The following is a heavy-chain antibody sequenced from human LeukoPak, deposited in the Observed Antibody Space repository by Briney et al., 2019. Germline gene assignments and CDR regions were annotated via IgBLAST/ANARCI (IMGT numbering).Heavy chain of an antibody. J-gene: IGHJ4*02. V-gene: IGHV4-34*01. D-gene: IGHD3-22*01. Sequence: SETLSLTCAVYGGSFSGYYWSWIRQPPGKGLEWIGEINHSGSTNYNPSLKSRVTISVDTSKNQFSLKLSSVTAADTAVYYCARLTRSSGYYHFDCWGQGTLVTVSS. CDR1: GGSFSGYY. CDR3: ARLTRSSGYYHFDC. CDR2: INHSGST.